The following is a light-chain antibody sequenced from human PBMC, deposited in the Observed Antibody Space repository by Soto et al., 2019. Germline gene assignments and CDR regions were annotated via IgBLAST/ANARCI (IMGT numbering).Light chain of an antibody. CDR3: QRYVNLRT. Sequence: EIVLTQSPDTLSLSPGERATLSCRASQSVRSNFLAWYQQKPGQAPRLLIYGASNRATGIPDRFSGSGSGTDFTLTMTRLEPEEFARYYCQRYVNLRTFGQGTKVEI. V-gene: IGKV3-20*01. CDR1: QSVRSNF. J-gene: IGKJ1*01. CDR2: GAS.